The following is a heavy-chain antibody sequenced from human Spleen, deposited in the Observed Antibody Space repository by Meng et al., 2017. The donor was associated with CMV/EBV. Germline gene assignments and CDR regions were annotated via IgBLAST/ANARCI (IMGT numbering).Heavy chain of an antibody. D-gene: IGHD1-14*01. J-gene: IGHJ4*02. V-gene: IGHV3-30-3*01. CDR3: AKDRENQPLVGFDY. CDR2: LSYDGSNK. CDR1: VFTFNSYA. Sequence: SVFTFNSYAMHWVRQAPGKGLEWVAVLSYDGSNKYYADSVKGRFTISRDNSKNTLYLQMNSLRAEDTAVYFCAKDRENQPLVGFDYWGQGTLVTVSS.